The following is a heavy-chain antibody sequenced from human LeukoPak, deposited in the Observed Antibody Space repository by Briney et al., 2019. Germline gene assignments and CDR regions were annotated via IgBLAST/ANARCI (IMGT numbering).Heavy chain of an antibody. Sequence: PGGSLRLSCAASGFTFSSYSMNWVRQAPGKGLEWVPSISSSSSYIYYADSVKGRFTISRDNAKNSLYLQMNSLRAEDTAVYYCARDINEREGSSSDYWGQGTLVTVSS. J-gene: IGHJ4*02. CDR2: ISSSSSYI. CDR3: ARDINEREGSSSDY. CDR1: GFTFSSYS. V-gene: IGHV3-21*01. D-gene: IGHD6-6*01.